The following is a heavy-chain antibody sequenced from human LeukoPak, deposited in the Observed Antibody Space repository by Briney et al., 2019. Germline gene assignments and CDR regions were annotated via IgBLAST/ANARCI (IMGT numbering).Heavy chain of an antibody. D-gene: IGHD3-3*01. CDR2: INSDGSST. CDR3: ARGPYDFWSGYKGTAYFDY. CDR1: GFTFSSYW. J-gene: IGHJ4*02. Sequence: GGSLRLSCAASGFTFSSYWMHWVRQAPGKGLVWVSRINSDGSSTSYADSVKGRFTISRDNAKNTVYLQMNSLRAEDTAVYYCARGPYDFWSGYKGTAYFDYWGQGTLVTVSS. V-gene: IGHV3-74*01.